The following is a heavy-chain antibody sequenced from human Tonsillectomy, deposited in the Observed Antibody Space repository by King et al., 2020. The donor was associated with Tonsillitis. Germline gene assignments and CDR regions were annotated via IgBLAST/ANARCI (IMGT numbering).Heavy chain of an antibody. CDR1: GFTFSPYA. D-gene: IGHD1-26*01. CDR2: ISYDGSDT. CDR3: ASPIGGSFSYYYYGMDV. V-gene: IGHV3-30*04. J-gene: IGHJ6*02. Sequence: VQLVESGGGVVQPGGSLRLSCAASGFTFSPYAMHWVRQAPGQGLEWVAVISYDGSDTYYADSVKGRFTISRDNFTNTLYLQMNSLRVEDTAVYYCASPIGGSFSYYYYGMDVWGQGTTITVS.